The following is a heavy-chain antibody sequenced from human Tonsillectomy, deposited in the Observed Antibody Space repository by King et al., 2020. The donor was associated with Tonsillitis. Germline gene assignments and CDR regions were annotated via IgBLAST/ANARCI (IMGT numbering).Heavy chain of an antibody. CDR3: ARVFMERRDQKYYYYCGMDV. CDR1: GGTFSSYA. D-gene: IGHD1-1*01. V-gene: IGHV1-69*12. CDR2: IIPIFGTA. Sequence: QLVQSGAEVKKPGSSVKVSCKASGGTFSSYAISWVRQAPGQGLEWMGGIIPIFGTANYAQRFQGRVTITADESTSTAYMELSSLRAEDTAVYYCARVFMERRDQKYYYYCGMDVWGQGTTVTVSS. J-gene: IGHJ6*02.